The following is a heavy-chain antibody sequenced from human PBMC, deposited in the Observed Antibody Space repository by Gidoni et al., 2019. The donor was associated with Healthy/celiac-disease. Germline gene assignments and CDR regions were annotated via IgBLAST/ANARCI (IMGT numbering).Heavy chain of an antibody. J-gene: IGHJ4*02. CDR2: IYYSGST. Sequence: QVQLQESGPGLVKPSQTLSLTCTVSGGSISRGGYYWSWIRQHPGKGLEWIGYIYYSGSTYYNPSLKSRVTISVDTSKNQFSLKLSSVTAADTAVYYCARVRGDFGVVIAYRFDYWGQGTLVTVSS. V-gene: IGHV4-31*03. CDR3: ARVRGDFGVVIAYRFDY. D-gene: IGHD3-3*01. CDR1: GGSISRGGYY.